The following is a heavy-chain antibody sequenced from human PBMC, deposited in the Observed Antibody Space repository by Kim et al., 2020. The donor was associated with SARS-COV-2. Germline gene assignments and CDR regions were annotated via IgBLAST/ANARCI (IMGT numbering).Heavy chain of an antibody. Sequence: ASVKVSCKASGYTFTSYAMNWVRQAPGQGLEWMGWINTNTGNPTYAQGFTGRFVFSLDTSVSTAYLQISSLKAEDTAVYYCAREGRRAAAVKNWFDPWGQGTLVTVSS. CDR3: AREGRRAAAVKNWFDP. J-gene: IGHJ5*02. V-gene: IGHV7-4-1*02. D-gene: IGHD6-13*01. CDR1: GYTFTSYA. CDR2: INTNTGNP.